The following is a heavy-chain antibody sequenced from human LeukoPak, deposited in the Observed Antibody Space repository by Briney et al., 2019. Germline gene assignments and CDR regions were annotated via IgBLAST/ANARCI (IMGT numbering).Heavy chain of an antibody. Sequence: SETLSLTCTVSGGSISSSSYYWGWIRQPPGKGLEWIGSIYYSGSTYYNPSLKSRVTISVDTSKNQFSLKLSSVTAADTAVYYCATSLVRFLEWFVPHDAFDIWGQGTMVTVSS. CDR1: GGSISSSSYY. V-gene: IGHV4-39*07. CDR2: IYYSGST. D-gene: IGHD3-3*01. J-gene: IGHJ3*02. CDR3: ATSLVRFLEWFVPHDAFDI.